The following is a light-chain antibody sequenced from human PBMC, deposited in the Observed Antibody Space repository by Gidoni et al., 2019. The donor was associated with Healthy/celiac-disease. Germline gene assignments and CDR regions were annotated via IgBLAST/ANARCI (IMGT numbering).Light chain of an antibody. V-gene: IGLV3-21*02. CDR2: DDS. CDR3: QVWDSSSDPPEV. CDR1: NIGSKS. J-gene: IGLJ2*01. Sequence: SYVLTQPTSLSVAPGQTARITCGGNNIGSKSVHWYQQKPGQAPVLVVYDDSDRPSGIPELFSGSKSGNTATLTISRVEAGDESDYYCQVWDSSSDPPEVFGGGTKLTVL.